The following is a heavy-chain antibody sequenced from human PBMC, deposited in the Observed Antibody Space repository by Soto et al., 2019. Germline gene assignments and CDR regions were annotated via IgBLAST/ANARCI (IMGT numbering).Heavy chain of an antibody. CDR1: GGTFGSNA. D-gene: IGHD1-1*01. CDR3: AREGYTFGPGAVRGAFDI. J-gene: IGHJ3*02. CDR2: IIPIFGTT. V-gene: IGHV1-69*15. Sequence: QVQLVQSATEVRKPGSSVKVSCRASGGTFGSNAISWVRQAPGQGLEWMGNIIPIFGTTKNAQNFQGRVTIPADASTKTAYMELSSLRSEDTAIYYCAREGYTFGPGAVRGAFDIWGQGTMVTVSS.